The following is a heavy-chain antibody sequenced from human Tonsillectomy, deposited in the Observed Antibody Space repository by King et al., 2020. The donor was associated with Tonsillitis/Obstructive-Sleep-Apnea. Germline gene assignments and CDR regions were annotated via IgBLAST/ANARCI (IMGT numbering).Heavy chain of an antibody. CDR3: ARHGGYSYGYSDN. Sequence: VQLVESGAEVKKPGESLRISCKSSGYSFTSYWISWVRQMPGKGLEWMGRIDPRDSYTNNSPSFQGHVTISVDKSISTAYLQWSSLKASDTAMYYCARHGGYSYGYSDNWGQGTLVTVSS. J-gene: IGHJ4*02. D-gene: IGHD5-18*01. V-gene: IGHV5-10-1*01. CDR1: GYSFTSYW. CDR2: IDPRDSYT.